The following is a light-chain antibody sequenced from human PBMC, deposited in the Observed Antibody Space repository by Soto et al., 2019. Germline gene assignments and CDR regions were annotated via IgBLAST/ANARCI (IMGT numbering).Light chain of an antibody. V-gene: IGLV1-44*01. Sequence: QPVLTQPPSASGTPGQGVTISCSGSRSNIGPNTVNWFQHVPGTAPKLLIFSNDQRPSGVPDRFSGSRSGTSASLAISGLRSEDEADYYCAAWDDSLHGWVFGGGTQLTVL. CDR2: SND. J-gene: IGLJ3*02. CDR1: RSNIGPNT. CDR3: AAWDDSLHGWV.